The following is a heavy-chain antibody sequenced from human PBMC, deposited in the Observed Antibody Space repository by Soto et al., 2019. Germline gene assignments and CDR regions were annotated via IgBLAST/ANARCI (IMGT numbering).Heavy chain of an antibody. CDR3: VRDNALTSDLFDS. V-gene: IGHV3-74*01. J-gene: IGHJ4*02. Sequence: GGSLRLSCAASGFTFSSFWMHWVRQAPGKGLVWVSRIDSDGSSTNYADSVKGRFTISRDNAKNTLYLQMNSLRADDTAVYYCVRDNALTSDLFDSWGQGTLVTVSS. CDR1: GFTFSSFW. CDR2: IDSDGSST. D-gene: IGHD2-2*01.